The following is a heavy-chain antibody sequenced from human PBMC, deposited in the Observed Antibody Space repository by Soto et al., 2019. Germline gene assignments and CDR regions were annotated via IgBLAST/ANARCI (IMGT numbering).Heavy chain of an antibody. Sequence: EVQLVESGGNLVQAGGSLRLSCAASGFIFSTYWMSWVRQAPGKGLEWVANIKQDGSEKYYVDSVEGRFTISRDNAKNSLYLQMNSLRAEDTAVYYCARCRVYYYDSSLMYWGQGTLVTVSS. D-gene: IGHD3-22*01. V-gene: IGHV3-7*03. J-gene: IGHJ4*02. CDR3: ARCRVYYYDSSLMY. CDR2: IKQDGSEK. CDR1: GFIFSTYW.